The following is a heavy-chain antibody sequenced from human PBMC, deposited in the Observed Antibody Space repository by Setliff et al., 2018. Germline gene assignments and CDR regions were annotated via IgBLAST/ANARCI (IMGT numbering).Heavy chain of an antibody. J-gene: IGHJ4*02. Sequence: SETLSLTCGVYGGSFSGYYWSWIRQPPGKRLEWIGEIIPGGSTNYNPSLKSRVTMSVDTSKNQFSLKLSSVTAADTAVYYCARDSSSGGVDYWGQGTLVTVSS. D-gene: IGHD6-13*01. CDR3: ARDSSSGGVDY. V-gene: IGHV4-34*12. CDR2: IIPGGST. CDR1: GGSFSGYY.